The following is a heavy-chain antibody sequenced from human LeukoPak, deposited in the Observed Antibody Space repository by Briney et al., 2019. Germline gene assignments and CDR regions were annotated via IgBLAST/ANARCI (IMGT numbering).Heavy chain of an antibody. CDR3: ARGLKRGYSYYMDV. CDR1: GGSISSSSYY. Sequence: SETLSLTCTVSGGSISSSSYYWGWIRQPPGKGLEWIGSIYYSGSTYYNPSLKSRVTISVDTSKNQFSLKLSSVTAADTAVYYCARGLKRGYSYYMDVWGKGTTVTVSS. CDR2: IYYSGST. J-gene: IGHJ6*03. D-gene: IGHD5-12*01. V-gene: IGHV4-39*01.